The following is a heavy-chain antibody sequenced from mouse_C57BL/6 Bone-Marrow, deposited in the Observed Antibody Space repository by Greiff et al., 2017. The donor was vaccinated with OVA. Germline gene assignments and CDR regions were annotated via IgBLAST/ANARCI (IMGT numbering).Heavy chain of an antibody. D-gene: IGHD2-3*01. Sequence: VQLQQPGAELVMPGASVKLSCKASGYTFTSYWMHWVKQRPGQGLEWIGEIDPSDSYTNYNQKFKGKSTLTVDKSSSTAYMQLSSLTSEDSAVYYCARTGADGYPDYWGQGTTLTVSS. J-gene: IGHJ2*01. V-gene: IGHV1-69*01. CDR1: GYTFTSYW. CDR2: IDPSDSYT. CDR3: ARTGADGYPDY.